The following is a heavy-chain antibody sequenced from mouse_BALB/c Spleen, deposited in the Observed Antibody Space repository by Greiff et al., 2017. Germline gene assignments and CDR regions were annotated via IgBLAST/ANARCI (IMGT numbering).Heavy chain of an antibody. CDR1: GFTFSSFG. CDR2: ISSGSSTI. J-gene: IGHJ4*01. CDR3: ARRLLQNYAMDY. D-gene: IGHD1-1*01. Sequence: EVKVVESGGGLVQPGGSRKLSCAASGFTFSSFGMHWVRQAPEKGLEWVAYISSGSSTIYYADTVKGRFTISRDNPKNTLFLQMTSLRSEDTAMYYCARRLLQNYAMDYWGQGTSVTVSS. V-gene: IGHV5-17*02.